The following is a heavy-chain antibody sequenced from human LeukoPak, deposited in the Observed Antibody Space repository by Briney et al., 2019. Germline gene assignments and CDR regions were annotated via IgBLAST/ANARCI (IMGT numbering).Heavy chain of an antibody. CDR2: ISSSGSTI. J-gene: IGHJ6*02. Sequence: GGSLRLSCAASGFTFSDYYMSWIRQAPGKGLEWVSYISSSGSTIYYADSVKGRFTISRDNSKNTLYLQMNSLRAEDTAVYYCARDSSSWRYYYYYGMDVWGQGTTVTVSS. CDR3: ARDSSSWRYYYYYGMDV. D-gene: IGHD6-13*01. V-gene: IGHV3-11*04. CDR1: GFTFSDYY.